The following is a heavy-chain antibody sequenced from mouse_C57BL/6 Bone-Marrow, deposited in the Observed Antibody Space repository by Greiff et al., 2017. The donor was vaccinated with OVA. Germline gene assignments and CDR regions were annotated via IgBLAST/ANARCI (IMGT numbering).Heavy chain of an antibody. Sequence: EVQGVESGGDLVKPGGSLKLSCAASGFTFSSYGMSWVRQTPDKRLEWVATISSGGSYTYYPDSVKGRFTISRDNAKNTLYLQMSSLKSEDTAMYYCASPSYYYGSSYDAYWGQGTLVTVSA. CDR3: ASPSYYYGSSYDAY. D-gene: IGHD1-1*01. J-gene: IGHJ3*01. CDR2: ISSGGSYT. V-gene: IGHV5-6*01. CDR1: GFTFSSYG.